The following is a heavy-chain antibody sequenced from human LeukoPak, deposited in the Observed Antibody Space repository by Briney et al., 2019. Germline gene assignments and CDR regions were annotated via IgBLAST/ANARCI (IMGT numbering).Heavy chain of an antibody. CDR2: ISNSSTYI. D-gene: IGHD3-3*01. Sequence: GGSLRLSCAASGFTFSGYTMTWVRQAPGKGLEWVSSISNSSTYIYYADSVKGRFTISRDNVQNSLSLQMNSLRAEDTAFYYCAKAELGVDTFFDYWGQGTLVTVSS. V-gene: IGHV3-21*04. CDR3: AKAELGVDTFFDY. J-gene: IGHJ4*02. CDR1: GFTFSGYT.